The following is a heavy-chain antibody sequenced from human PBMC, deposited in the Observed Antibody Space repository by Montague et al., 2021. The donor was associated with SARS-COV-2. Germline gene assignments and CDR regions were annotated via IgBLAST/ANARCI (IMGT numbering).Heavy chain of an antibody. CDR1: GFSLSTPNVG. CDR3: AHLIRYYDILTGIPFDY. CDR2: IYSNDEK. D-gene: IGHD3-9*01. V-gene: IGHV2-5*01. J-gene: IGHJ4*02. Sequence: PALVKPTQTLTLTCTFSGFSLSTPNVGVGWIRQPPGKALGWVAVIYSNDEKRYSPSLRNRLTITKDTAKNQVVLSLTYVDPVDTATYYCAHLIRYYDILTGIPFDYWGQGSQVTVSS.